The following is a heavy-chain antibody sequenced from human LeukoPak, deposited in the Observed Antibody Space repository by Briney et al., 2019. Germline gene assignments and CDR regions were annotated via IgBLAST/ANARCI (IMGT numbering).Heavy chain of an antibody. D-gene: IGHD3-22*01. CDR3: ARLLYDSRGHQYFDS. Sequence: SETLSLTCTVSGGSISTSNYYWAWIRQPPGKGLEWIGSIYYSGTPYNNPSLGSRVTISVDTSKNQFSLSLSSVTAADTAVYYCARLLYDSRGHQYFDSWGRGTLVTVSS. CDR2: IYYSGTP. J-gene: IGHJ4*02. CDR1: GGSISTSNYY. V-gene: IGHV4-39*01.